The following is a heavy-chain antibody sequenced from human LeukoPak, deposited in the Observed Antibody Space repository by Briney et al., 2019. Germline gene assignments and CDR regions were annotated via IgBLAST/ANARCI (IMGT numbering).Heavy chain of an antibody. CDR1: GYTFNTYG. CDR2: ISAYNGNT. Sequence: ASVKVSCKASGYTFNTYGISWVRQAPGQGLEWMGWISAYNGNTNYAQKLQGRVTMTTDTSTSTAYMELRSLRSDDTAVYYCARGGSYSGSYSLDYWGQGTLVTVSS. D-gene: IGHD1-26*01. V-gene: IGHV1-18*01. CDR3: ARGGSYSGSYSLDY. J-gene: IGHJ4*02.